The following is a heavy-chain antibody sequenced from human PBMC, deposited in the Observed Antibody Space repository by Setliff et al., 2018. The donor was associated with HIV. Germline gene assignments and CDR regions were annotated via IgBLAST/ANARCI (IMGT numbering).Heavy chain of an antibody. Sequence: PSETLSLTCTVSGGSIGSHYWSWIRQPPGKGLEWIGYIYTSGSTNYNPSLKSRVTISVDTSKNQFSLKLNSVTAADTAVYYCARHPPNLDWLDPWGQGTLVTVSS. CDR2: IYTSGST. CDR1: GGSIGSHY. CDR3: ARHPPNLDWLDP. V-gene: IGHV4-4*09. J-gene: IGHJ5*02.